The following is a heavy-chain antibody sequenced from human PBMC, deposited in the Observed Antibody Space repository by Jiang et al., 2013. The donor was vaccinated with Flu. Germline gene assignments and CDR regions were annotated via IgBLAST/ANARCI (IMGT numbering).Heavy chain of an antibody. D-gene: IGHD3-22*01. Sequence: SSNSAAWNWIRQSPSRGLEWLGRTYYRSKWYNDYAVSVKSRITINPDTSKNQFSLQLNSVTPEDTAVYYCARAMGYYYDSSGYYRFDYWGQGTLVTVSS. CDR3: ARAMGYYYDSSGYYRFDY. J-gene: IGHJ4*02. V-gene: IGHV6-1*01. CDR2: TYYRSKWYN. CDR1: SSNSAA.